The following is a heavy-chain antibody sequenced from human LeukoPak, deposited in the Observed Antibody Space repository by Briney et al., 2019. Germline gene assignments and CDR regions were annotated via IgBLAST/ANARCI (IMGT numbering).Heavy chain of an antibody. V-gene: IGHV4-4*07. CDR3: ARSSASFEAYYFDY. CDR1: GGSISSYY. Sequence: SETLSLTCTVSGGSISSYYWSWIRQPAGKGLEWIGRIYTSGSTNYNPSLKSRVTMSVDTSKNQFSLKLSSVTAADTAVYYCARSSASFEAYYFDYWGQGTLVTVSS. CDR2: IYTSGST. J-gene: IGHJ4*02. D-gene: IGHD3-3*02.